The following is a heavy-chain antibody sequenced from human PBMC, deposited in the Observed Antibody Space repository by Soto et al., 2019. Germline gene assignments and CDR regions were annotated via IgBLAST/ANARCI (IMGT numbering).Heavy chain of an antibody. V-gene: IGHV3-30*03. CDR3: ASYDSSGYYIPRRAFDI. J-gene: IGHJ3*02. Sequence: PGGSLRLSCVGSGFIFSSYGIHWARQAPGKGLEWVAVISYDGSNKYYADSVKGRFTISRDNSKNTLYLQMNSLRAEDTAVYYCASYDSSGYYIPRRAFDIWGQGTMVTVSS. D-gene: IGHD3-22*01. CDR1: GFIFSSYG. CDR2: ISYDGSNK.